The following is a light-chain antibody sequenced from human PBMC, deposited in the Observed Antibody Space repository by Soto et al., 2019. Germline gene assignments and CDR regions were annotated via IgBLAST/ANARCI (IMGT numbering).Light chain of an antibody. CDR2: AAS. J-gene: IGKJ3*01. Sequence: EIVLTQSPGTLSLSPGERATLSCRASQSINNRYLAWYQQKPGQAPRLLIYAASSRATGIPDRFSGSGSGTDFTLTISRLEPEDFAVYYCQQFGSSPGFTFGPGTKWILN. V-gene: IGKV3-20*01. CDR3: QQFGSSPGFT. CDR1: QSINNRY.